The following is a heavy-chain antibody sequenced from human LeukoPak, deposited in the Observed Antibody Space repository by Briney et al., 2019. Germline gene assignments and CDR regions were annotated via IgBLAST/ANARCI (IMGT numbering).Heavy chain of an antibody. CDR2: ISGSGGST. CDR1: GFTFSSYA. J-gene: IGHJ3*02. V-gene: IGHV3-23*01. D-gene: IGHD7-27*01. CDR3: AKDWTVWGSAMEAFDI. Sequence: PGGSLRLSCAASGFTFSSYAMSWVRQAPGKGLEWVSAISGSGGSTYYADSVKGRFTISRDDSKNTLYLQMNSLRAEDTAVYYCAKDWTVWGSAMEAFDIWGQGTMVTVSS.